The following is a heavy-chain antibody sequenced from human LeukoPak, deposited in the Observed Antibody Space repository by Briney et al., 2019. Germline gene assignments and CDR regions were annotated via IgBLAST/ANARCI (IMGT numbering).Heavy chain of an antibody. D-gene: IGHD4-23*01. J-gene: IGHJ4*02. CDR1: GDSISSSNYY. V-gene: IGHV4-39*01. CDR2: ISYGGTT. Sequence: SKTLSLTCTVSGDSISSSNYYWGWIRQPPGKGLEWIGSISYGGTTYYNWSLKSRVTISVDTSKNQFSLKLSSVTAADTAVYYCARHHYGGNSGTEFDYWGQGTLVTVSS. CDR3: ARHHYGGNSGTEFDY.